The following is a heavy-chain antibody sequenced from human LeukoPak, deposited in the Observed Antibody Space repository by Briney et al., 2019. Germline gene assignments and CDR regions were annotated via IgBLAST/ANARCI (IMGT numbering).Heavy chain of an antibody. CDR2: MNPNSGNT. J-gene: IGHJ4*02. CDR3: ARAYCSGGSCYSGY. V-gene: IGHV1-8*01. Sequence: GASVKVSCKASGYTFTSYDINWVRQATGQGLEWVGWMNPNSGNTGYAQKFQGRVTMTRNTSISTAYMELSSLRSEDTAVYYCARAYCSGGSCYSGYWGQGTLVTVSS. CDR1: GYTFTSYD. D-gene: IGHD2-15*01.